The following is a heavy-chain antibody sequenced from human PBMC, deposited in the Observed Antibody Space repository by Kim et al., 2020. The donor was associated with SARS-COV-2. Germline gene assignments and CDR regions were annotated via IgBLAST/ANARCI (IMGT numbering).Heavy chain of an antibody. CDR1: GFTFSSYA. D-gene: IGHD3-3*01. J-gene: IGHJ4*02. V-gene: IGHV3-23*01. CDR3: AKDHYDFWSGYLRGPFGY. CDR2: MSGSGCST. Sequence: GGSLRLSCAASGFTFSSYAMSWVRQAPGKGLEWVSAMSGSGCSTYYADSVKGRFTISRDNSKNTLYLQMNSLRAEDTAVYYCAKDHYDFWSGYLRGPFGYWGQGTLVTVSS.